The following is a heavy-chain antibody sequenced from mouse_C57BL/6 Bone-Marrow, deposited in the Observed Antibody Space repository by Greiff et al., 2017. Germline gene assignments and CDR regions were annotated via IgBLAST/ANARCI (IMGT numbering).Heavy chain of an antibody. Sequence: EVMLVESGGGLVKPGGSLKLSCAASGFTFSSYGMSWVRQTPDTRLEWVATISSGGSYTYYPDHVKGRFTISRDNAKNNLYLQMSILKSEDTAMYYCARRYANRYNYAMDYWGQGTSVTVSS. CDR3: ARRYANRYNYAMDY. J-gene: IGHJ4*01. CDR2: ISSGGSYT. CDR1: GFTFSSYG. D-gene: IGHD1-3*01. V-gene: IGHV5-6*03.